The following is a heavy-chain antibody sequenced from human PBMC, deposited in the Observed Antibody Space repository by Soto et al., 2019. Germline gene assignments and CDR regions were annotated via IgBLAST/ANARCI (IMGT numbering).Heavy chain of an antibody. Sequence: GGSLRLSCAASGFTFSDYYMSWIRQAPGKGLEWVSYISSSGSTIYYADSVKGRFTISRDNAKNSLYLQMNSLRAEDTAVYYCARDPDNYDFWSGSFPPGFDYWGQGTLVTVSS. D-gene: IGHD3-3*01. V-gene: IGHV3-11*01. CDR1: GFTFSDYY. CDR2: ISSSGSTI. CDR3: ARDPDNYDFWSGSFPPGFDY. J-gene: IGHJ4*02.